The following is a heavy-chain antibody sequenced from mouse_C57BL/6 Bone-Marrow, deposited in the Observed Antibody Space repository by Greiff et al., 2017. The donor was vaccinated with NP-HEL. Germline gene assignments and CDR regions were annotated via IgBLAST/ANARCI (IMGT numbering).Heavy chain of an antibody. CDR2: IHPNSGST. CDR1: GYTFTSYW. V-gene: IGHV1-64*01. D-gene: IGHD1-1*01. Sequence: VQLQQPGAELVKPGASVKLSCKASGYTFTSYWMHWVKQRPGQGLEWIGMIHPNSGSTNYNEKFKSKATLTVDKSSSTAYMQLSSLTSEDSAVYYCARPVGYWYFDVWGTGTTVTVSS. CDR3: ARPVGYWYFDV. J-gene: IGHJ1*03.